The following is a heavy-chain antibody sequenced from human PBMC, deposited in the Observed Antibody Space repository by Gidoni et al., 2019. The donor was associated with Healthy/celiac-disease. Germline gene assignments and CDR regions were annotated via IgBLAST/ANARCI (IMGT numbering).Heavy chain of an antibody. CDR1: GFTFDDYA. V-gene: IGHV3-9*01. CDR2: ISWNSGSI. Sequence: EVQLVESGGGLVQPGRSLRLSCAASGFTFDDYAMHWVRQAPGKGLEWVSGISWNSGSIGYADSGKGRFTISRDNAKNSLYLQMNSLRAEDTALYYCAKEIAPGTGTGLVWGQGTLVTVSS. J-gene: IGHJ4*02. CDR3: AKEIAPGTGTGLV. D-gene: IGHD1-1*01.